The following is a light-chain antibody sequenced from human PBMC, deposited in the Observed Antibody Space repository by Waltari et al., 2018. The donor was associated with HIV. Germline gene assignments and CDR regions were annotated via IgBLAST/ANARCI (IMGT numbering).Light chain of an antibody. CDR3: ASWDDSLSHWV. Sequence: QSVLTQPPSASRSPGQRVLMSCSGTNSNIGTNFVSLFQQVPGGAPKLVIYRNDQRPSGVPDRFSAAKSGSSATLAITGLQSDDEAAYHCASWDDSLSHWVFGGGTKLTV. V-gene: IGLV1-47*01. CDR2: RND. J-gene: IGLJ3*02. CDR1: NSNIGTNF.